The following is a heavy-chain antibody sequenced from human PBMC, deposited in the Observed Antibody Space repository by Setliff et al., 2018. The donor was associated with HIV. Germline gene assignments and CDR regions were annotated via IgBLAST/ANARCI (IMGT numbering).Heavy chain of an antibody. Sequence: SVKVSCKASGFTFSRSALQGVRQARGQRPERIPWSVVGSGNTNYAQKFHERVTITGDTSTSTAYMELNSLTSDDTAVYYCARGHLDYDYWEDILGNWFDPWGQGTLVTVSS. CDR1: GFTFSRSA. D-gene: IGHD3-3*01. CDR2: SVVGSGNT. J-gene: IGHJ5*02. V-gene: IGHV1-58*01. CDR3: ARGHLDYDYWEDILGNWFDP.